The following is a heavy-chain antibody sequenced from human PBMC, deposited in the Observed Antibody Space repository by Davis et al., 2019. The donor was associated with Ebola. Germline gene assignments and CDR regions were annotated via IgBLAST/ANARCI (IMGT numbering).Heavy chain of an antibody. V-gene: IGHV4-34*01. J-gene: IGHJ6*02. CDR3: ARDFSGGVRFLEWGGMDV. CDR2: IYYSGRT. D-gene: IGHD3-3*01. CDR1: GGSFSGYY. Sequence: SETLSLTCAVYGGSFSGYYWSWIRQPPGKGLEWIGSIYYSGRTNYNPSLKSRVTISVDTSKNQFSLKLSPVTAADTAVYYCARDFSGGVRFLEWGGMDVWGQGTTVTVSS.